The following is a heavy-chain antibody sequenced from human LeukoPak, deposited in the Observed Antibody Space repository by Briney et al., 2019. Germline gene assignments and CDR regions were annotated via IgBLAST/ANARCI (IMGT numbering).Heavy chain of an antibody. D-gene: IGHD1-26*01. CDR1: GFTFSSYA. CDR3: AKGRYSGSYYFDY. CDR2: ISNSAGST. J-gene: IGHJ4*02. V-gene: IGHV3-23*01. Sequence: GGSLRLSCAASGFTFSSYAMSWVRKAPGKGLGWAPGISNSAGSTYNTDSVKGRFTISRDNSKNMLYLQMNSLRAEDTAVYYCAKGRYSGSYYFDYWGQGTLVTVSS.